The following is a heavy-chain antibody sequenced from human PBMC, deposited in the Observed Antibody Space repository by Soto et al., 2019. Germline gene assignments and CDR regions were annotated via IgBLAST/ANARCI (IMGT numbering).Heavy chain of an antibody. V-gene: IGHV3-74*01. D-gene: IGHD2-2*01. J-gene: IGHJ6*02. CDR2: INSDGSST. CDR3: ARGDIVVVQLQHYYYYGMDV. Sequence: EVQLVESGGGLVQPGGSLRLSCAASGFTFSSYWMHWVRQAPGKGLVWVSRINSDGSSTSYADSVKGRFTISRDNAKNTLYLQMNSLRAEDTAVYYCARGDIVVVQLQHYYYYGMDVWGQGTTVTVSS. CDR1: GFTFSSYW.